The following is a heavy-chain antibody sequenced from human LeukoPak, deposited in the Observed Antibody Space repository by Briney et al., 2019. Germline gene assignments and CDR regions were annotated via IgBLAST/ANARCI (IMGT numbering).Heavy chain of an antibody. V-gene: IGHV1-69*04. CDR1: GGTFSSYA. CDR2: IIPIFGIA. CDR3: ARLGAYSGSYQTYNWFDP. Sequence: SVKVSCKASGGTFSSYAISWVRQAPGQGLEWMGRIIPIFGIANYAQKFQGRVTITADKSTSTAYTELSSLRSEDTAVYYCARLGAYSGSYQTYNWFDPWGQGTLVTVSS. D-gene: IGHD1-26*01. J-gene: IGHJ5*02.